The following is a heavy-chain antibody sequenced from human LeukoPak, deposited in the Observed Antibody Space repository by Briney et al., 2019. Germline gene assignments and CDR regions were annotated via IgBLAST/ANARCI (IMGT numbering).Heavy chain of an antibody. CDR1: GFTFSSYA. V-gene: IGHV3-23*01. J-gene: IGHJ4*02. CDR2: ISGSGGST. Sequence: GGSLRLSCAASGFTFSSYAMSWVRQAPGKGLEWVSAISGSGGSTYYADSVKGRFTISRDNSKNTLYLQMNSLRAEDTAVYYCARGSLEDYYDSSSLFDYWGQGTLVTVSS. CDR3: ARGSLEDYYDSSSLFDY. D-gene: IGHD3-22*01.